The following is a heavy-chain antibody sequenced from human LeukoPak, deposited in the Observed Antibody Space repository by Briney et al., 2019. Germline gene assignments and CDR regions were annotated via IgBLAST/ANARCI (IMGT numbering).Heavy chain of an antibody. J-gene: IGHJ4*02. CDR2: ISYDGSNK. CDR1: GFTFSSYA. D-gene: IGHD6-19*01. CDR3: ARDGGVYSSGWFDY. Sequence: GRSLRLSCAASGFTFSSYAIHWVRQSPGKGLEWVSVISYDGSNKFYADSVKGRFTISRDNSKNTLYLEMNSLRAEDTVVYYCARDGGVYSSGWFDYWGQGTLVTVSS. V-gene: IGHV3-30-3*01.